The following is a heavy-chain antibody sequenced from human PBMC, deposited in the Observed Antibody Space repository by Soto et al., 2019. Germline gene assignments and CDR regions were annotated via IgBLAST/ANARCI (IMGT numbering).Heavy chain of an antibody. V-gene: IGHV3-30*18. CDR1: GFTFSTYG. J-gene: IGHJ6*02. CDR3: AKDFKVSGSHYGTLNYYYGMDV. Sequence: PGGSLRLSCAASGFTFSTYGMQWVRQAPGKGLEWVAVISYDGYLKYYVDAVKGRFTVARDNSKNTLFLEMSSLRVEDTAVYFCAKDFKVSGSHYGTLNYYYGMDVWGQGTTVTVSS. D-gene: IGHD3-10*01. CDR2: ISYDGYLK.